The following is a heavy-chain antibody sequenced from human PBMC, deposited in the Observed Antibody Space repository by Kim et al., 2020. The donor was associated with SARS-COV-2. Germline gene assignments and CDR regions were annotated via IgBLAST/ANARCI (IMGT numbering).Heavy chain of an antibody. CDR2: IRTKYNNYAT. Sequence: GGSLRLSCAASGFSFSDSAMHWVRQASGKGLEWIGHIRTKYNNYATVFAASVKDRFTISRDDSKNTAYLQMNILKTEDTAVYYCTRYDSSRDWNFDLWGR. D-gene: IGHD6-13*01. CDR3: TRYDSSRDWNFDL. V-gene: IGHV3-73*01. CDR1: GFSFSDSA. J-gene: IGHJ2*01.